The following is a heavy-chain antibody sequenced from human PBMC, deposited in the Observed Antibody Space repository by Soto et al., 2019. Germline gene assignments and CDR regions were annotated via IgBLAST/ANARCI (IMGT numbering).Heavy chain of an antibody. J-gene: IGHJ4*02. CDR3: AASAAGTRLFDY. V-gene: IGHV1-46*01. CDR2: INPSGGST. Sequence: GASVKVSCKASGYTFTSYYMHWVRQAPGQGLEWMGIINPSGGSTSYAQKFQGRVTMTRDTSTSTVYMKLSSLRSEDTAVYYCAASAAGTRLFDYWGQGTLVTVSS. CDR1: GYTFTSYY. D-gene: IGHD6-13*01.